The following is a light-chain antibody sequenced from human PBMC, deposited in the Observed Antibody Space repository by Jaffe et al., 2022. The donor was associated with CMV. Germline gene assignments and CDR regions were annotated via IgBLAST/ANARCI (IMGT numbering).Light chain of an antibody. CDR1: QSISSW. J-gene: IGKJ1*01. CDR3: QQYKTYSRT. V-gene: IGKV1-5*03. CDR2: KAS. Sequence: DIQMTQSPSTLSASVGDRVTITCRASQSISSWLAWYHQKPGKAPKLLIYKASSLGSGVPSRFSGSGSGTEFTLTISSLQPDDFATYYCQQYKTYSRTFGQGTQVEI.